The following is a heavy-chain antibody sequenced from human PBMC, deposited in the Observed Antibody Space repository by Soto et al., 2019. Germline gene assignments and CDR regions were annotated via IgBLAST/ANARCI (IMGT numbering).Heavy chain of an antibody. D-gene: IGHD3-3*01. CDR2: ISAYNGNT. J-gene: IGHJ6*02. CDR1: GYTFTSYG. V-gene: IGHV1-18*04. Sequence: ASVKVSCKASGYTFTSYGISWVRQAPGQGLEWMGWISAYNGNTNYAQKLQGRVTMTTDTSTSTAYMELRSLRSDDTAVYYCARGDTIFGVVNPFYGMDVWGQGTTVTVS. CDR3: ARGDTIFGVVNPFYGMDV.